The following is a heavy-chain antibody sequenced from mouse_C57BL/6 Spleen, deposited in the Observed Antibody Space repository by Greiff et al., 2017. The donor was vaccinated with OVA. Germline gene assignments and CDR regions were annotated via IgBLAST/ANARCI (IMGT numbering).Heavy chain of an antibody. CDR2: IYPGSGNT. J-gene: IGHJ2*01. CDR3: ARCYGYDDYFDY. V-gene: IGHV1-76*01. Sequence: QVQLKESGAELVRPGASVKLSCKASGYTFTDYYINWVKQRPGQGLEWIARIYPGSGNTYYNEKFKGKATLTAEKSSSTAYMQLSSLTSEDSAVYFCARCYGYDDYFDYWGQGTTLTVSS. D-gene: IGHD2-2*01. CDR1: GYTFTDYY.